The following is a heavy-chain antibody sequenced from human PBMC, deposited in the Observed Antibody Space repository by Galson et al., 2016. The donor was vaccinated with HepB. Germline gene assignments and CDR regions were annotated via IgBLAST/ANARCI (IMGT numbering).Heavy chain of an antibody. CDR1: GFTFSNYG. J-gene: IGHJ4*02. D-gene: IGHD3-16*01. CDR2: INGTGTAT. CDR3: GKLGGFDY. V-gene: IGHV3-48*01. Sequence: SLRLSCAASGFTFSNYGMNWIRQAPGKGLEWVSDINGTGTATHYADFVQGRFTISRDNSKNPLYLHMNNLTAEDTAIYYCGKLGGFDYWGQGALVTVSS.